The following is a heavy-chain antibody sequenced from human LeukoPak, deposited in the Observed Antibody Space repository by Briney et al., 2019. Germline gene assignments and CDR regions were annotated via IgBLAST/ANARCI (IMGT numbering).Heavy chain of an antibody. J-gene: IGHJ4*02. CDR2: IYYSGST. Sequence: SETLSLTCTVSGDSISSYYWTWIRQPPGKGLAWIGSIYYSGSTNYNSSLKSRVTISLDTSKNQFSLRLNSVTAADTAVYYGARGQISGWNAYYFDYWGQGTLVTVSS. D-gene: IGHD6-19*01. V-gene: IGHV4-59*01. CDR1: GDSISSYY. CDR3: ARGQISGWNAYYFDY.